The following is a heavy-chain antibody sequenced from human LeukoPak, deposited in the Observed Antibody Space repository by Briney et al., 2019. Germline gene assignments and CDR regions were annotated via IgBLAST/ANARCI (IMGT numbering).Heavy chain of an antibody. V-gene: IGHV1-24*01. CDR1: GYTLTELS. J-gene: IGHJ4*02. D-gene: IGHD3-22*01. CDR3: ATGLFYRGVVVNHY. CDR2: FDPEDGET. Sequence: ASVKVSCKVSGYTLTELSMHWVRQAPGKGLEWMGGFDPEDGETIYAQKFQGRVTMTEDTSTDTAYMELSSLRSEDTAVYYCATGLFYRGVVVNHYWGQGTLVTVSS.